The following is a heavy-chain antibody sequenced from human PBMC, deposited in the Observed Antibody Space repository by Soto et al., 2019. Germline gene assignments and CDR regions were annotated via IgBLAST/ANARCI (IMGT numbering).Heavy chain of an antibody. J-gene: IGHJ5*02. D-gene: IGHD6-13*01. Sequence: SETLSLTCAVYGGSFSGYYWSWIRQPPGKGLEWIGEINHSGSTNYNPSLKSRVTISVDTSKNQFSLKLSSVTAADTAVYYCARERAAAGFLFDPWGQGTLVTVSS. CDR2: INHSGST. CDR1: GGSFSGYY. CDR3: ARERAAAGFLFDP. V-gene: IGHV4-34*01.